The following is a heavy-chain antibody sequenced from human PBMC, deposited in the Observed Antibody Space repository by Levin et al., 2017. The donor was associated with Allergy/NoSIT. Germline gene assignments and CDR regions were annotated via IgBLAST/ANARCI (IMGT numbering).Heavy chain of an antibody. D-gene: IGHD3-9*01. CDR2: INHSGST. CDR1: GGSFSGYY. J-gene: IGHJ4*02. V-gene: IGHV4-34*01. Sequence: SQTLSLTCAVYGGSFSGYYWSWIRQPPGKGLEWIGEINHSGSTNYNPSLKSRVTISVDTSKNQFSLKLSSVTAADTAVYYCARGPRVLRYFARKYHFDYWGQGTLVTVSS. CDR3: ARGPRVLRYFARKYHFDY.